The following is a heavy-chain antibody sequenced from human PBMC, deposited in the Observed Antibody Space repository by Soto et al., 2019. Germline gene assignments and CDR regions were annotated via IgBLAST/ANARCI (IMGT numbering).Heavy chain of an antibody. D-gene: IGHD2-2*02. Sequence: ASVKVSCKASGYTFSGYYIHWLRQAPGQGLEWMGWINPNRGGTNYAQKFQGRVTVTRDTPTSTAYMELSRLTSDDTAVYYCARSLTEGYCAITGCYTRPLYGMDVWGHGTTVTVSS. CDR3: ARSLTEGYCAITGCYTRPLYGMDV. CDR2: INPNRGGT. V-gene: IGHV1-2*02. CDR1: GYTFSGYY. J-gene: IGHJ6*02.